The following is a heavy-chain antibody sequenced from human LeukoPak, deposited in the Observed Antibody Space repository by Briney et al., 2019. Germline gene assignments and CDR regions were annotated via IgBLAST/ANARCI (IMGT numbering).Heavy chain of an antibody. CDR2: INHSGST. D-gene: IGHD2-2*01. V-gene: IGHV4-34*01. Sequence: SETLSLTCAVYGGSFSGYYWSWIRQPPGKGLEWIGEINHSGSTNYNPSLKSRVTISVDTSKNQFSLKLSSVTAADTAVYYCARVVVPLDWALFDYWGQGTLVTVSS. CDR3: ARVVVPLDWALFDY. J-gene: IGHJ4*02. CDR1: GGSFSGYY.